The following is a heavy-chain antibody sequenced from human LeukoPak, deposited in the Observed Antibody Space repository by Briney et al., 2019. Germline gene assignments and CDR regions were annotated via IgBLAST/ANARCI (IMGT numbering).Heavy chain of an antibody. Sequence: SETLSLTCSVASYSISSDYYWNWIRQSPGKGLEWIGSIHHSGSTYYNPSLKSRVTVSVHTSKNQFSLRLSSVTAADTAVYYCVTCRAYIRGGFDFWGQGALVTVSS. D-gene: IGHD3-10*01. V-gene: IGHV4-38-2*01. J-gene: IGHJ4*02. CDR2: IHHSGST. CDR1: SYSISSDYY. CDR3: VTCRAYIRGGFDF.